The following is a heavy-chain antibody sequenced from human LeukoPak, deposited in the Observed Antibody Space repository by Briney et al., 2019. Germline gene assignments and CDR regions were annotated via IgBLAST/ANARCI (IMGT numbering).Heavy chain of an antibody. V-gene: IGHV3-23*01. J-gene: IGHJ2*01. Sequence: GGSLRLSCAASGFTFSSYAMSWVRQAPGKGLEWVSAISGSGGSTYYADSVKGRFTISRDNSKNTLYLQMNSLRAEDTAVYYCARLGTDYWYFDLWGRGTLVTVSS. CDR2: ISGSGGST. CDR1: GFTFSSYA. CDR3: ARLGTDYWYFDL. D-gene: IGHD7-27*01.